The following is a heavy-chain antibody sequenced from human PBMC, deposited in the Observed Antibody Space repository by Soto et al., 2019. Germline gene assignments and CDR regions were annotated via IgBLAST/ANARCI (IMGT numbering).Heavy chain of an antibody. V-gene: IGHV1-18*01. CDR3: AWGGGYCSGGSCYLPPNYYYYGMDV. D-gene: IGHD2-15*01. CDR2: ISAYNGNT. CDR1: GYTFTSYG. J-gene: IGHJ6*02. Sequence: ASVKVSCKASGYTFTSYGISWVRQAPGQGLEWMGWISAYNGNTNYAQKLQGRVTMTTDTSTSTAYMELRSLRSDDTAVYYCAWGGGYCSGGSCYLPPNYYYYGMDVWGQGTTVTVSS.